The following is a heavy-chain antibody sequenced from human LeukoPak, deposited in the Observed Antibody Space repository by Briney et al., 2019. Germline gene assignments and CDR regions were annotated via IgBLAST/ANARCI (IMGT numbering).Heavy chain of an antibody. CDR1: GGSFSGYY. Sequence: SETLSLTCAVYGGSFSGYYWSWIRQPPGKGLEWIREINYSGSTKYNPSLKSRVTISLDTSKNQFSLNLSSVTAADTAVYYCATCSSITCQSARWFDPWGQRTLVTVSS. CDR3: ATCSSITCQSARWFDP. J-gene: IGHJ5*02. D-gene: IGHD1-20*01. CDR2: INYSGST. V-gene: IGHV4-34*01.